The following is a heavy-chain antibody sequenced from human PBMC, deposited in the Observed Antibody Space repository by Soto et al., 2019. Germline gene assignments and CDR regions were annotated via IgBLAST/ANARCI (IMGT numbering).Heavy chain of an antibody. J-gene: IGHJ4*02. CDR2: INHSGST. D-gene: IGHD2-8*02. CDR1: GGSFSGGY. V-gene: IGHV4-34*01. CDR3: ARDKITGXFDY. Sequence: SETLSLTCAVYGGSFSGGYWTWIRQPPGTGLEWIGEINHSGSTNYNPSLKSRVTISVDTSKNQFSLKLTSVTAADTAVYYCARDKITGXFDYWGQGTLVTVS.